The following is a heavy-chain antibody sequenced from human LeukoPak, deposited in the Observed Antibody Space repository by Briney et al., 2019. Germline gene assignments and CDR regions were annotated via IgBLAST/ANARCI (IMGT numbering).Heavy chain of an antibody. D-gene: IGHD3-10*01. V-gene: IGHV4-34*01. CDR3: ARKGVTMVRGVVSNYYYYYMDV. Sequence: SETLSLTCAVYGGSFSGYYWSWIRQPPGKGLEWIGEINHSGSTNYNPSLKSRVTISVDTSKNQFSLKLSSVTAADTAVYYCARKGVTMVRGVVSNYYYYYMDVWGKGTTVTVSS. CDR1: GGSFSGYY. J-gene: IGHJ6*03. CDR2: INHSGST.